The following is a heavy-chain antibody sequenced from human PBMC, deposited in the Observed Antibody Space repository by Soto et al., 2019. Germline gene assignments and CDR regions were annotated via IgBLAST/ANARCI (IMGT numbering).Heavy chain of an antibody. D-gene: IGHD2-2*01. CDR2: IYHSGST. Sequence: LVNPTRTLTLTCTFSGFSLSARGECVSWIRQPPGKGLEWIGYIYHSGSTYYNPSLKSRVTISVDRSKNQFSLKLSSVTAADTAVYYCARVPDRWGQGTLVTVSS. CDR1: GFSLSARGEC. CDR3: ARVPDR. V-gene: IGHV4-30-2*01. J-gene: IGHJ5*02.